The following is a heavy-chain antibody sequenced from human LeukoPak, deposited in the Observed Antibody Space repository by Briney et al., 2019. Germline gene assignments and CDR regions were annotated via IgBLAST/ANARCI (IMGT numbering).Heavy chain of an antibody. CDR1: GFTFDNYR. Sequence: GGSLRLSCAASGFTFDNYRMSWVRQASGKELEWVSTVNADGGNTYYADSVKGRFTISRDNSKSTLILQMNSLRVEDTALYYCTKRVKYGGTWDHFADWGQGTLVTVSS. CDR2: VNADGGNT. V-gene: IGHV3-23*01. J-gene: IGHJ4*02. CDR3: TKRVKYGGTWDHFAD. D-gene: IGHD1-26*01.